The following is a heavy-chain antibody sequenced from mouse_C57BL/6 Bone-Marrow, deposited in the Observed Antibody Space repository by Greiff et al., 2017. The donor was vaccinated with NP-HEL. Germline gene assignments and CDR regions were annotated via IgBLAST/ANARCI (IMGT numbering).Heavy chain of an antibody. J-gene: IGHJ4*01. Sequence: VQLQQSLAELVKPGVAVKIGCKAAGHGLGCYGGNLVEEVSGKCLDVIGQIYPGDGDTNYNGKFKGKATLTADKSSSTAYMQLSSLTSEDSAVYFCASGDYDDYAMDYWGQGTSVTVSS. V-gene: IGHV1-80*01. D-gene: IGHD2-4*01. CDR3: ASGDYDDYAMDY. CDR1: GHGLGCYG. CDR2: IYPGDGDT.